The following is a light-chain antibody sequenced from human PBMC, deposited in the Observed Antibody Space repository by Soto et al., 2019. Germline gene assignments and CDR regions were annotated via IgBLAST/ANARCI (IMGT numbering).Light chain of an antibody. CDR3: LQRTTFPWT. J-gene: IGKJ1*01. V-gene: IGKV1-17*01. CDR1: QDIRDD. CDR2: GAS. Sequence: DIQMTQSPSSLSASIGDRVTITCRASQDIRDDLGWYQQKTGKAPKRLLFGASNLQSGVPSRFSGSGYGTEFTLTISILQPEDFATYYCLQRTTFPWTFGQGTKVEVK.